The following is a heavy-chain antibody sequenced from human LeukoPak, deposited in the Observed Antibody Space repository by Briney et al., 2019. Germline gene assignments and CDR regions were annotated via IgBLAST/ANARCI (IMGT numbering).Heavy chain of an antibody. J-gene: IGHJ4*01. CDR2: ISYDGSNK. CDR3: ASNKATPDPDD. D-gene: IGHD2-15*01. V-gene: IGHV3-30*03. Sequence: GGSLTLSCAASGSTFSIYGMHWVRQAPGKGLEWVAVISYDGSNKYYADSVKGRFTISRDNSKHTLCLQMNSLRAEDTAVYYCASNKATPDPDDWGQGTLVTVPS. CDR1: GSTFSIYG.